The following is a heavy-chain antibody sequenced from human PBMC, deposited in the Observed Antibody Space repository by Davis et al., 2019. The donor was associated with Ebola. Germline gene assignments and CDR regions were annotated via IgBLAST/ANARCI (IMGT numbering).Heavy chain of an antibody. CDR1: GFTFSSYA. V-gene: IGHV3-23*01. CDR2: ISGSGGST. Sequence: GESLKISCAASGFTFSSYAMSWLRQAPGKGLEWVSGISGSGGSTKGRFIISRDNSKNTLYLQMNRLRAEDTAVYYCAKETNYYMDVWGKGTTVTVSS. J-gene: IGHJ6*03. CDR3: AKETNYYMDV.